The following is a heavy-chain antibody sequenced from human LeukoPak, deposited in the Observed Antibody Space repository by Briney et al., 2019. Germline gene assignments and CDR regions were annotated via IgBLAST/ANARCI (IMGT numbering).Heavy chain of an antibody. CDR1: GFTFSNAW. CDR3: TTDLLAYCGGDCYYY. CDR2: IKSKTDGGTT. J-gene: IGHJ4*02. D-gene: IGHD2-21*02. Sequence: PGGSLRLSCAASGFTFSNAWMSWVRQAPGKGREWVGRIKSKTDGGTTDYAAPVKGRFTISRDDSKNTLYLQMNSLKTEDTAVYYCTTDLLAYCGGDCYYYWGQGTLVTVSS. V-gene: IGHV3-15*01.